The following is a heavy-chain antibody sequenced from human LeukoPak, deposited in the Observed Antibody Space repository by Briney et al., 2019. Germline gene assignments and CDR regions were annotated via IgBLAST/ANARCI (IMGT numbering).Heavy chain of an antibody. CDR1: GYTFTGYY. CDR2: INPNSGGI. CDR3: ARDPVGATTLGDY. J-gene: IGHJ4*02. V-gene: IGHV1-2*02. Sequence: ASVKVSCKASGYTFTGYYMHWVRQAPGQGLEWMGWINPNSGGINYAQKFQGRVTMTRDTSISTAYMELRSLRSDDAAVYYCARDPVGATTLGDYWGQGTLVTVSS. D-gene: IGHD1-26*01.